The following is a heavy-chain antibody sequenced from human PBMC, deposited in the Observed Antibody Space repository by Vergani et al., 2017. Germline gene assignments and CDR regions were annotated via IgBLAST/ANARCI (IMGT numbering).Heavy chain of an antibody. Sequence: QVQLVESGGGEVQPGRSLRLSCSAAGFPFSDYGVHWVRQAPGKGLEWVSVISYDGNKKNYADSVKGRFTISRDNSKNTRYLEMNALRAEDTVVYYCARDFLTRVTTLDYYYMGVWGKGTTVTVSS. CDR3: ARDFLTRVTTLDYYYMGV. CDR2: ISYDGNKK. CDR1: GFPFSDYG. D-gene: IGHD1-1*01. J-gene: IGHJ6*03. V-gene: IGHV3-30*03.